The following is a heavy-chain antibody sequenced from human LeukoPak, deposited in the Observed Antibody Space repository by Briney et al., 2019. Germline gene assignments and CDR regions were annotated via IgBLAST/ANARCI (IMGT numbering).Heavy chain of an antibody. CDR2: IYYSGST. CDR3: ATYDHLFWSGYLSY. D-gene: IGHD3-3*01. CDR1: GGSISSSSYY. J-gene: IGHJ4*02. Sequence: PSETLSLTCTVSGGSISSSSYYWGWIRQPPGKGLEWIGSIYYSGSTYYNPSLKSRVTISVDTSKNQFSLKLSSVTAADTAVYYCATYDHLFWSGYLSYWGQGTLVTASS. V-gene: IGHV4-39*07.